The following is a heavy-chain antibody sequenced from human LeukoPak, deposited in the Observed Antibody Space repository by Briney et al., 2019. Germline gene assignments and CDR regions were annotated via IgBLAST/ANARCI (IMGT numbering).Heavy chain of an antibody. J-gene: IGHJ6*02. CDR1: GFTFDDYA. D-gene: IGHD6-13*01. Sequence: PRGSLRLSCAASGFTFDDYAMHWVRQAPGKGLEWVSLISGDGGSTYYADSVKGRFTISRDNSKNSLYLQMNSLRTEDTALYYCAIDLGIAAAGNLLRYYYYYGMDVWGQGTTVTVSS. CDR2: ISGDGGST. V-gene: IGHV3-43*02. CDR3: AIDLGIAAAGNLLRYYYYYGMDV.